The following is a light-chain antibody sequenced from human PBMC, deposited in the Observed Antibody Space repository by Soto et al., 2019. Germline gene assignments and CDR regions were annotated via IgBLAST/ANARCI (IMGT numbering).Light chain of an antibody. Sequence: EIVLSQSPGTLSLSPGERATLSCRASQSVSSSYLAWYQQKLGQAPRLLIYGASTRATDIPDRFSGSGSGADFTLTISRLEPEDFAVYYCQQYNNWPPITFGQGTRLEI. CDR1: QSVSSSY. CDR3: QQYNNWPPIT. V-gene: IGKV3-20*01. CDR2: GAS. J-gene: IGKJ5*01.